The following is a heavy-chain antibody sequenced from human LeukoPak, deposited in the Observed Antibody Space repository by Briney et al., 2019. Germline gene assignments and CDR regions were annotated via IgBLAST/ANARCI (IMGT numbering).Heavy chain of an antibody. CDR3: ATTPWEPDGAFDI. CDR2: ISGSGGST. D-gene: IGHD1-26*01. Sequence: PGGSLRLSCAASGFTFSSYAMSWVRQAPGKGLEWVSAISGSGGSTYYADSVKGRFTISRDNSKNTLYLQMNSLRAEDTAVYYCATTPWEPDGAFDIWGQGTMVTVSS. V-gene: IGHV3-23*01. CDR1: GFTFSSYA. J-gene: IGHJ3*02.